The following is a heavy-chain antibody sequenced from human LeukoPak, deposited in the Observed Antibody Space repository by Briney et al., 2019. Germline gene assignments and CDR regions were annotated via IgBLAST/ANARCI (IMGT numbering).Heavy chain of an antibody. V-gene: IGHV3-23*01. CDR2: ISTTGNST. J-gene: IGHJ3*01. D-gene: IGHD4-17*01. Sequence: GGSLRLSCAASGFTFRDYIISWVRQAPGKGLEWVSSISTTGNSTYYAGSVKGRFTLSRDNSKNTVYFQMNNLRADDTAICRCAQCWPSAVTTTPGFWGQGTMLIVSS. CDR3: AQCWPSAVTTTPGF. CDR1: GFTFRDYI.